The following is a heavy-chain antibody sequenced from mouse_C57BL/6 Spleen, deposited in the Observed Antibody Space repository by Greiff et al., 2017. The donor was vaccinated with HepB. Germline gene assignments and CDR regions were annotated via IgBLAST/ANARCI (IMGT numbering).Heavy chain of an antibody. J-gene: IGHJ4*01. CDR2: IDPSDSYT. V-gene: IGHV1-59*01. D-gene: IGHD1-1*01. CDR3: ARPYGGTMDY. Sequence: VQLQQPGAELVRPGTSVKLSCKASGYTFTSYWMHWVKQRPGQGLEWIGVIDPSDSYTNYNQKFKGKATLTVDTSSSTAYMQLSSLTSEDSAVYYCARPYGGTMDYWGQGTSVTVSS. CDR1: GYTFTSYW.